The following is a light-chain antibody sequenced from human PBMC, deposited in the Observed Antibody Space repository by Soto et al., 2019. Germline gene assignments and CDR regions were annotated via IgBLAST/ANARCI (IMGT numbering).Light chain of an antibody. V-gene: IGLV1-44*01. CDR3: AAWDDSLRGRV. CDR2: SDN. Sequence: QSVLTQPPSASGTPGQRVTISCSGSNSNIGSNTVSWYQQLPGTAPKSLIYSDNQRPSGVPDRISGSRSDTSASLAISGLQSDDEAEYYCAAWDDSLRGRVFGGGTKVTVL. CDR1: NSNIGSNT. J-gene: IGLJ2*01.